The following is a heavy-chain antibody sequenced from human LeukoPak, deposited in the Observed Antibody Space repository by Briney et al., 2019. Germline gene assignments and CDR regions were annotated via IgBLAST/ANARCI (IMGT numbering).Heavy chain of an antibody. V-gene: IGHV1-8*02. CDR3: ARAARLFLRRTDYYYYMDV. Sequence: GASVKVSCKASGYTFTGYYMHWVRQAPGQGLGWMGWMNPNSGNTGYAQKFQGRVTMTRNTSISTAYMELSSLRSEDTAVYYCARAARLFLRRTDYYYYMDVWGKGTTVTVSS. D-gene: IGHD6-6*01. J-gene: IGHJ6*03. CDR1: GYTFTGYY. CDR2: MNPNSGNT.